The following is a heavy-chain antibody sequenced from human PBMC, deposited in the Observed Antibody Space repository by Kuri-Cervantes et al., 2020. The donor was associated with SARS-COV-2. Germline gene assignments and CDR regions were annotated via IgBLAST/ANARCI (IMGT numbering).Heavy chain of an antibody. V-gene: IGHV5-51*01. CDR1: GYSFTSYW. CDR3: ARDFSGGQLLSGWSRQTYYYYYYMDV. Sequence: GGSLRLSCKGSGYSFTSYWIGWVRQMPGKGLEWMGIIYPGDSDTRYSPSFQGQVTISADKSISTAYLQWSSLKASDTAMYYCARDFSGGQLLSGWSRQTYYYYYYMDVWGKGTTVTVSS. J-gene: IGHJ6*03. CDR2: IYPGDSDT. D-gene: IGHD2-2*01.